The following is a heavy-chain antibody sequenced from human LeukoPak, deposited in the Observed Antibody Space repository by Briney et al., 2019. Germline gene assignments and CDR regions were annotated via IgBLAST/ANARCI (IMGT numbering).Heavy chain of an antibody. CDR3: ARVSGSDCESFYDY. CDR2: IYYSGST. Sequence: TASETLSLTCTASGGSISSYYWSWIRQPPGKGLEWIGYIYYSGSTNYNPSLKSPVTISLDTSQNQYSLKLSSVTAPDTAMYYCARVSGSDCESFYDYWGQGSLVTVSS. J-gene: IGHJ4*02. V-gene: IGHV4-59*01. CDR1: GGSISSYY. D-gene: IGHD5-12*01.